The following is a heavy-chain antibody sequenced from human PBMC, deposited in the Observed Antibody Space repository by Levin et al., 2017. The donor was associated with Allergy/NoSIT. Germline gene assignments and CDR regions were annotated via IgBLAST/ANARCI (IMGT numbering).Heavy chain of an antibody. CDR3: ARGRGWGDCPFDY. CDR2: INAGNGNT. Sequence: ASVKVSCKASGYTFTSYAMHWVRQAPGQRLEWMGWINAGNGNTKYSQKFQGRVTITRDTSASTAYMELSSLRSEDTAVYYCARGRGWGDCPFDYWGQGTLVTVSS. CDR1: GYTFTSYA. D-gene: IGHD2-21*02. V-gene: IGHV1-3*01. J-gene: IGHJ4*02.